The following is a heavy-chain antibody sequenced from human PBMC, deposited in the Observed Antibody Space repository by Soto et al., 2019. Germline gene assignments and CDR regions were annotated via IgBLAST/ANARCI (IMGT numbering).Heavy chain of an antibody. CDR3: TRDPETYYDFWSGYPTSYAYYYNGMDV. CDR1: GFTFTDYA. V-gene: IGHV3-49*04. Sequence: GGSLRLSCAASGFTFTDYALSWVRQAPGKGLEWVGFIRSKAYGGTTEYAASVKGRFTISRDDSKSIAYLQMNSLKTEDTAVYYCTRDPETYYDFWSGYPTSYAYYYNGMDVWGQGTTVTVSS. J-gene: IGHJ6*02. CDR2: IRSKAYGGTT. D-gene: IGHD3-3*01.